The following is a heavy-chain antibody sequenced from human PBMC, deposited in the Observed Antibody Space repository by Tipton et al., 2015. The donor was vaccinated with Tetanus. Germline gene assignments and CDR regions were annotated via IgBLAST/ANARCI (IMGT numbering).Heavy chain of an antibody. V-gene: IGHV3-23*01. Sequence: SLRLSCEASGFTFSTYPMHWVRQAPGKGLEWVSAIGDTEFVTYYADSLKGRFTISRDNAKNSLYLQMNSLRAEDTAVYHCAGPWGVAAAAVDYWGQGTLVTVSS. CDR1: GFTFSTYP. CDR3: AGPWGVAAAAVDY. D-gene: IGHD6-19*01. CDR2: IGDTEFVT. J-gene: IGHJ4*02.